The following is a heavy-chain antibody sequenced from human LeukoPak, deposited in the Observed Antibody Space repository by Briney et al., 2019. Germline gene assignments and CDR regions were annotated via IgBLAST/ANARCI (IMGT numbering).Heavy chain of an antibody. J-gene: IGHJ4*02. CDR1: GGSISSGGYY. CDR2: IYYSGST. Sequence: PSQTLSLTCTVSGGSISSGGYYWSWIRQHPGKGLEWIGYIYYSGSTYYNPSLKSRVTISVDTSKNQFSLKLSSVTAADTAVYYCARGGSGSYYFDSWGQGTLVTVSS. V-gene: IGHV4-31*03. D-gene: IGHD3-10*01. CDR3: ARGGSGSYYFDS.